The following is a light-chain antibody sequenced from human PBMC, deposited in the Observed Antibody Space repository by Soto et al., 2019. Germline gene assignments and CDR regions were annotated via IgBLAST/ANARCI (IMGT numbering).Light chain of an antibody. Sequence: QSVLTQPASVSGSPGQSISVSCTGTSSDVGKYKFVSWYQQHPGKAPKLLIYEGTKRPSGVSNRFSGSKSGNTASLTISGLQSEDEADYYCSSYTVTTAWVFGGGTKLTVL. J-gene: IGLJ3*02. CDR3: SSYTVTTAWV. CDR1: SSDVGKYKF. V-gene: IGLV2-14*02. CDR2: EGT.